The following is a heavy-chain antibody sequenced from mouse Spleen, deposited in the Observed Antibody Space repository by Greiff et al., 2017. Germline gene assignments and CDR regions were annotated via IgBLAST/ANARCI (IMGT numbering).Heavy chain of an antibody. Sequence: EVQGVESGGGLVKPGGSLKLSCAASGFTFSDYGMHWVRQAPEKGLEWVAYISSGSSTIYYADTVKGRFTISRDNAKNTLFLQMSSLRSEDTAMYYCAGGNYDAMDYWGQGTSVTVSS. CDR1: GFTFSDYG. CDR3: AGGNYDAMDY. CDR2: ISSGSSTI. V-gene: IGHV5-17*01. D-gene: IGHD2-1*01. J-gene: IGHJ4*01.